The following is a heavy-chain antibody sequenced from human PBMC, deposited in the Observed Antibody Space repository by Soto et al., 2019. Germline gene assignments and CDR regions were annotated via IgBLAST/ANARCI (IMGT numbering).Heavy chain of an antibody. V-gene: IGHV4-31*03. CDR3: ARDNGYGHFDS. D-gene: IGHD5-12*01. J-gene: IGHJ4*02. Sequence: SETLSLTCTVSGASISSGRSYCSWIRHHPGKGLEWIGYMCYSGSTYYHPSLKSRVNISAGTSKNQFSLRLTSVTPADTAVDYCARDNGYGHFDSWRQGTLGTVCS. CDR2: MCYSGST. CDR1: GASISSGRSY.